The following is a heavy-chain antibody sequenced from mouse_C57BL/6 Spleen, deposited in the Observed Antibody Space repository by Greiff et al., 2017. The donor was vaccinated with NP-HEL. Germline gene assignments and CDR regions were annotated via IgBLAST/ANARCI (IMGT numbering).Heavy chain of an antibody. J-gene: IGHJ4*01. D-gene: IGHD2-3*01. CDR1: GYTFTDYY. V-gene: IGHV1-19*01. CDR2: INPYNGGT. Sequence: EVQLQQSGPVLVKPGASVKMSCKASGYTFTDYYMNWVKQSHGKSLEWIGVINPYNGGTSYNQKFKGKATLTVDKSSSTAYMELNSLTSEDSAVDYGAREDDAERGDDYAMDYWGQGTSVTVSS. CDR3: AREDDAERGDDYAMDY.